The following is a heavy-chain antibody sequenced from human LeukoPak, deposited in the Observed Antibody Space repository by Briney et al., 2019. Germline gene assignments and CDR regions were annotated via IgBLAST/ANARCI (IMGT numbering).Heavy chain of an antibody. V-gene: IGHV4-59*01. D-gene: IGHD1-14*01. CDR3: ARDTGFRHGYYYYGMDV. J-gene: IGHJ6*02. Sequence: PSETLSFTCTVSGVSISSYYWSWIRQPPGKGLEWIGYIYYSGSTNYNPSLKSRVTISVDTSKNQFSLKLSSVTAADTAVYYCARDTGFRHGYYYYGMDVWGQGTTVTVSS. CDR2: IYYSGST. CDR1: GVSISSYY.